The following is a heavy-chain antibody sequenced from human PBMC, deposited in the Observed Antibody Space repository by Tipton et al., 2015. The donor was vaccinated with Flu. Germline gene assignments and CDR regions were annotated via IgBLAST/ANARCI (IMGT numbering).Heavy chain of an antibody. CDR2: ISPGGNDK. CDR3: VGKLHY. V-gene: IGHV3-7*03. J-gene: IGHJ4*02. D-gene: IGHD1-1*01. CDR1: GFTFRDFW. Sequence: SLRLSCVASGFTFRDFWMSWVRQAPGKGPEYVANISPGGNDKGYEGSVNGRFTISRDNAKNSLYLQMNSLGAEDTAVYYCVGKLHYWGQGTLVTVSS.